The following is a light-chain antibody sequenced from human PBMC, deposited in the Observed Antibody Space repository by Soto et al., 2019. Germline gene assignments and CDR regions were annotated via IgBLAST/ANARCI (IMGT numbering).Light chain of an antibody. CDR2: GAS. CDR1: QSVNIN. J-gene: IGKJ4*01. CDR3: QQYKDWPPLT. Sequence: EIVMTQSPVTLSASPGERVTLSCRASQSVNINLAWYQQRPGQAPRVLIHGASNRASGIPDRFSGSGSGTDFTLTISSLEPDDFALYYCQQYKDWPPLTFGGGTRVEIK. V-gene: IGKV3D-15*01.